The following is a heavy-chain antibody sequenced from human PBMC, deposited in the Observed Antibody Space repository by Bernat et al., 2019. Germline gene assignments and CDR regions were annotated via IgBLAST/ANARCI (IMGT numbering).Heavy chain of an antibody. D-gene: IGHD5-18*01. Sequence: EEQLVESGGGLVQPGGSLRLSCAASGFTFSSYWMHWVRQAPGKGLVWVSRISSDGGTTTYADSVKGRFTISRDNAKNTLYLQMNSLRAEDTAVYYCARGPHRRGYSYGTFDPWGQGTLVTVSS. CDR2: ISSDGGTT. J-gene: IGHJ5*02. V-gene: IGHV3-74*03. CDR3: ARGPHRRGYSYGTFDP. CDR1: GFTFSSYW.